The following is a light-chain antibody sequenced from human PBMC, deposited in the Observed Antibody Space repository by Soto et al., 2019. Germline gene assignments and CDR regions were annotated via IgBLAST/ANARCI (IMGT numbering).Light chain of an antibody. Sequence: DIQMTQSPSTLSASVGDRVTITCRASQSVSNWLAWYQQKPGKVPKLLIYSTSTLQSGVPSRFSGSASGTEFTLSISGLQPEDFATYYCQQLNTYLITFGQGTRLEIK. CDR1: QSVSNW. V-gene: IGKV1-5*01. CDR2: STS. CDR3: QQLNTYLIT. J-gene: IGKJ5*01.